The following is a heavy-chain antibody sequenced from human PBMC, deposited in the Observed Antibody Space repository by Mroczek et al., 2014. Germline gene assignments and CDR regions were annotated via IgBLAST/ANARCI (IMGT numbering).Heavy chain of an antibody. D-gene: IGHD1-26*01. CDR2: IYWNDDK. Sequence: QVTLKESGPTLVKPTQTLTLTCTFSGFSLSTSGVGVGWIRQPPRKALEWLALIYWNDDKRYSPSLKSRLTITKDTSKNQVVLTMTNMDPVDTATYYCAHRSGIYLGEGGFDYWGQGTLVTVSS. V-gene: IGHV2-5*01. CDR1: GFSLSTSGVG. CDR3: AHRSGIYLGEGGFDY. J-gene: IGHJ4*02.